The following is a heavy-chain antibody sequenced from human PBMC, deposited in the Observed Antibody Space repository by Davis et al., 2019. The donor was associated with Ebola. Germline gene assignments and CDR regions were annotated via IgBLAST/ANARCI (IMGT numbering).Heavy chain of an antibody. Sequence: MPSETLSLTCTVSGGSISSSSYYWGWIRQPPGKGLEWIGEINHSGSTNYNPSLKSRVTISVDTSKNQFSLKLSSVTAADTAVYYCARGRRYSYGPPRHWGQGTLVTVSS. CDR3: ARGRRYSYGPPRH. CDR2: INHSGST. CDR1: GGSISSSSYY. V-gene: IGHV4-39*07. D-gene: IGHD5-18*01. J-gene: IGHJ4*02.